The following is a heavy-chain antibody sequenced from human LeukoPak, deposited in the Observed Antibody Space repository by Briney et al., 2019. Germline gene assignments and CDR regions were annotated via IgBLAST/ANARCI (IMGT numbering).Heavy chain of an antibody. CDR3: AGARGLTLRYFDWLSDAFDI. Sequence: SETLSLTCTVSGGSISSYYWSWIRQPPGKGLEWIGYIYYSGSTNYNPSLKSRVTISVDTSKNQFSLKLSSVTAADTAVYYCAGARGLTLRYFDWLSDAFDIWGQGTMVTVSS. J-gene: IGHJ3*02. D-gene: IGHD3-9*01. V-gene: IGHV4-59*01. CDR1: GGSISSYY. CDR2: IYYSGST.